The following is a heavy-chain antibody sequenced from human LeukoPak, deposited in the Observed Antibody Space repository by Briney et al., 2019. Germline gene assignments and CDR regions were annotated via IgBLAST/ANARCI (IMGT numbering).Heavy chain of an antibody. D-gene: IGHD4-17*01. CDR2: ISSSSSTI. CDR1: GFTFSSYS. Sequence: GGSLRLSCAASGFTFSSYSMNWVRQAPGKGLEWVSYISSSSSTIYYADSVKGRFTISRDNAKNSLYLQMNSLRAEDTAVYYCARDLTVTVPYYMDFWGKGTTVTVSS. V-gene: IGHV3-48*01. J-gene: IGHJ6*03. CDR3: ARDLTVTVPYYMDF.